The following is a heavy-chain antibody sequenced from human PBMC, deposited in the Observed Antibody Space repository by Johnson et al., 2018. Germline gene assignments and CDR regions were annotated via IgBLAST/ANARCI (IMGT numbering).Heavy chain of an antibody. CDR3: AKVRLVGDDSGTCWCGMDV. V-gene: IGHV3-74*01. CDR2: INTDGSTT. J-gene: IGHJ6*02. D-gene: IGHD2-15*01. Sequence: VQLQESGGGVVQPGRSLRLSCAASGFTFTTDWMQWVRHVPGKGLMWVSFINTDGSTTTYADSVKGRFTISRDNAKNTLDRQMNSLRAEDTAVYYCAKVRLVGDDSGTCWCGMDVRGQGTTVTVSS. CDR1: GFTFTTDW.